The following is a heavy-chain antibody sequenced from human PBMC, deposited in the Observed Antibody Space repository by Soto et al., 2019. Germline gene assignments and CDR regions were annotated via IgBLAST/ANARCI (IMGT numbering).Heavy chain of an antibody. Sequence: ASVKVSCKAIGYSFTSHYMHWVRQAPGQGLEWMGTIYPGGVNIAYAQKFKGRVTMTKDTSTSTVYMELNSLTSEDTAVYYCARGNGIAELTGGPYYYYYGMYVWGQGTTVPVSS. CDR3: ARGNGIAELTGGPYYYYYGMYV. CDR1: GYSFTSHY. CDR2: IYPGGVNI. D-gene: IGHD6-13*01. J-gene: IGHJ6*02. V-gene: IGHV1-46*01.